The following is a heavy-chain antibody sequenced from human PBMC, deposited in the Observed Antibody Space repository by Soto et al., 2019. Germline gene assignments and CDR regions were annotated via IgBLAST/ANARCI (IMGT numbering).Heavy chain of an antibody. V-gene: IGHV4-31*03. CDR1: GGSITSGTYY. J-gene: IGHJ2*01. D-gene: IGHD3-10*01. CDR2: IYYNGGT. Sequence: SETLSLTCTVSGGSITSGTYYWSWIRQHPGKSLEWIAYIYYNGGTYDNPSLRSRLNISLDSSKNQFSLKLNSVSAADTAVYYCARASSPPRGGWFDLWGRGTLVTVSS. CDR3: ARASSPPRGGWFDL.